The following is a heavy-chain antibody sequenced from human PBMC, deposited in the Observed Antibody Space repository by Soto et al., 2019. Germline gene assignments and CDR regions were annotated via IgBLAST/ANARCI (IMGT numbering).Heavy chain of an antibody. Sequence: GGSLRLSCAASGFTFSSYNMHWVRQAPGKGLEWVSSISSSSSSIYYADSVKGRLTISRDNAKNSLYLQMNSLRAEDTAVYYCARDQGVVVITKWNYYGMDVWGQGTTVTVSS. V-gene: IGHV3-21*01. CDR1: GFTFSSYN. CDR3: ARDQGVVVITKWNYYGMDV. D-gene: IGHD3-22*01. CDR2: ISSSSSSI. J-gene: IGHJ6*02.